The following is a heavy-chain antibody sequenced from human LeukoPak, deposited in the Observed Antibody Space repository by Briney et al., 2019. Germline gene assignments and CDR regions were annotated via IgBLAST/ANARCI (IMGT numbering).Heavy chain of an antibody. D-gene: IGHD3-10*01. J-gene: IGHJ4*02. CDR3: ARDRGFGADDS. CDR2: IHKDGSAK. Sequence: QPGGSLRLXCGASGFTFSGYWMSWVRQAPGKGLEWVANIHKDGSAKRYVDSVKGRFTISRDNAKSSLYLQMNSLRVEDTAVYYCARDRGFGADDSWGQGSLVTVSS. CDR1: GFTFSGYW. V-gene: IGHV3-7*01.